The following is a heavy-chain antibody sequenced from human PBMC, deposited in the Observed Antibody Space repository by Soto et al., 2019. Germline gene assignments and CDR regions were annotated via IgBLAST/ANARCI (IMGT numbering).Heavy chain of an antibody. CDR1: GGSISSDSYY. J-gene: IGHJ1*01. V-gene: IGHV4-39*01. Sequence: ETLSLTCTVSGGSISSDSYYWGWIRQPPGKGLEWIGSIYYSGTTYYNPSLKSRVTISVDTSRNQFSLKMNSVTAAETAVYYCARQGLWFGELKYFQHLGQGTLVTVSS. CDR2: IYYSGTT. D-gene: IGHD3-10*01. CDR3: ARQGLWFGELKYFQH.